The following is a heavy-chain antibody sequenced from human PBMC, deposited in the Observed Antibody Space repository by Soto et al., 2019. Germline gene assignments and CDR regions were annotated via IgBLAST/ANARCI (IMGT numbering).Heavy chain of an antibody. CDR1: GFTFSDYY. CDR3: ARDRPAASIYFDY. Sequence: QVHLVESGGGLVKPGGSLRLSCAASGFTFSDYYMTWIRQAPGKGLEWVSYISSSGNTIYYADSVKGRFTISRDNAKNSLYLQMNSLRAEDTAVYYCARDRPAASIYFDYWGQGTLVTVSS. CDR2: ISSSGNTI. D-gene: IGHD2-2*01. V-gene: IGHV3-11*01. J-gene: IGHJ4*02.